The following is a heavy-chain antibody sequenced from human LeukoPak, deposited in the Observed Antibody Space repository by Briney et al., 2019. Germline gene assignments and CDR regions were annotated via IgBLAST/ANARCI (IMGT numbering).Heavy chain of an antibody. V-gene: IGHV4-4*07. CDR3: ARVNYYGSGSYYKDLGYYYYGMDV. Sequence: SETLSLTCTVSGGSISSHYWSWIRQPAGKGLEWIGRIYTSGSTNYNPSLKSRVTMSVDTSKNQFSLKLSSVTAADTAVYYCARVNYYGSGSYYKDLGYYYYGMDVWGQGTTVTVSS. D-gene: IGHD3-10*01. J-gene: IGHJ6*02. CDR1: GGSISSHY. CDR2: IYTSGST.